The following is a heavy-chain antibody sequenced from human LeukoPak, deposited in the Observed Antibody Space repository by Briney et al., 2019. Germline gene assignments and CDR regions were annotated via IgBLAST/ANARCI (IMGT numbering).Heavy chain of an antibody. J-gene: IGHJ4*02. CDR1: GFMFTTYA. CDR3: AKASRQGAVASPLDY. V-gene: IGHV3-23*01. CDR2: IGGDGGRT. Sequence: GGSLRLSCAASGFMFTTYAMSWVRQAPGKGLEWVPAIGGDGGRTYYADSVKGRFTISRDNSKDTVFLQMNSLRAEDTATYYCAKASRQGAVASPLDYWGQGTLVTVSS. D-gene: IGHD6-19*01.